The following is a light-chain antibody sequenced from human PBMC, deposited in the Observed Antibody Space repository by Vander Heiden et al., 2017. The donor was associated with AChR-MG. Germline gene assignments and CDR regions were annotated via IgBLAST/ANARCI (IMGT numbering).Light chain of an antibody. J-gene: IGKJ4*01. CDR2: AAS. CDR1: QGISNY. CDR3: QKYNSALALT. Sequence: DIQMTQSPSSLSASVGDRVTLTCRASQGISNYLAWYQQKPGQVPKLLIYAASTLQSGVPSRFSGSGSGTDFTLTISSLQPEDVATYYCQKYNSALALTFGGGTKVEI. V-gene: IGKV1-27*01.